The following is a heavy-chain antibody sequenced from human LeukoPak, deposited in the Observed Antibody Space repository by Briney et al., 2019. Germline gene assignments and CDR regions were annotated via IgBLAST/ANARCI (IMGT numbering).Heavy chain of an antibody. Sequence: GGSLRLSCAASGFTFSTYWMHWVRQAPGKGLVWVSRINGGGSSTSYADSVKGRFTISRDNAQNTLYLQMNSLRAEDTAVYYCVRSYCSGINCYGWFDPWGQGTLVTVSS. CDR1: GFTFSTYW. J-gene: IGHJ5*02. V-gene: IGHV3-74*01. CDR2: INGGGSST. D-gene: IGHD2-2*01. CDR3: VRSYCSGINCYGWFDP.